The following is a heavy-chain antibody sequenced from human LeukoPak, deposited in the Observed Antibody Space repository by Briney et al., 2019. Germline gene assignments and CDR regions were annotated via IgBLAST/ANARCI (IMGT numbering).Heavy chain of an antibody. Sequence: GESLKISCKGSGYSFTSYWIGWVRQMPGKGLEWMGIIYPGDSDTRYSPSFQGQVTISSDTSISTAYLQWSSLKAADTAMYCCGRHYSDLGMCDYWGQGTLVTVSS. CDR3: GRHYSDLGMCDY. J-gene: IGHJ4*02. D-gene: IGHD7-27*01. V-gene: IGHV5-51*01. CDR2: IYPGDSDT. CDR1: GYSFTSYW.